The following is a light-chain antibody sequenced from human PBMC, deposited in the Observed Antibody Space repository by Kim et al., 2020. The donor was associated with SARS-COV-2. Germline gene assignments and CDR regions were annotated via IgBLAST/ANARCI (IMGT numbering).Light chain of an antibody. J-gene: IGKJ4*01. CDR3: QQLNTYPLT. V-gene: IGKV1-9*01. CDR2: DAT. CDR1: QAIINH. Sequence: ASVGDRVSITCRASQAIINHLAWYQQKPGKAPKLLIYDATTLQSGVSSRFSGSGFGTDFTLTISSLQPEDVATYYCQQLNTYPLTFGGGTKVDIK.